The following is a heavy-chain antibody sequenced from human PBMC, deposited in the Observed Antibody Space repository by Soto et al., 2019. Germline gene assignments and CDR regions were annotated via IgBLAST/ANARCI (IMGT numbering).Heavy chain of an antibody. CDR1: GYTFTSYG. D-gene: IGHD6-19*01. Sequence: AAVKVSCKASGYTFTSYGISWVRQAPGQGLEWMGWISAYNGNTNYADSVKGRFTISRDNAKNSLYLQMNSLRAEDTAVYYCPRASRSVAGTPFDPWGQGTLVPSPQ. CDR2: ISAYNGNT. CDR3: PRASRSVAGTPFDP. V-gene: IGHV1-18*01. J-gene: IGHJ5*02.